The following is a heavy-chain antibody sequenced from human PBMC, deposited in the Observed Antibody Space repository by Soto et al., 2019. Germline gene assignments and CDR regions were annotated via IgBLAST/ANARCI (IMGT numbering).Heavy chain of an antibody. CDR1: GYTFIYYT. CDR3: ARGPSSGSFDF. V-gene: IGHV1-3*01. CDR2: VNADNGDT. J-gene: IGHJ4*02. D-gene: IGHD6-19*01. Sequence: QVHLVQSGAEVKKPGASVKVSCKASGYTFIYYTMHWLRQAPGQRPEWMGWVNADNGDTRYSQKFQGRLTMTRDTSASTLYVELSSLTSEDTAVSFCARGPSSGSFDFWGQGTLVTVSS.